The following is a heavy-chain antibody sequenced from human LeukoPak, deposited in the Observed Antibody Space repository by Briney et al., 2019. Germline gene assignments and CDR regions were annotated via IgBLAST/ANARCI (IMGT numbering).Heavy chain of an antibody. CDR3: TPPGSSGIYIY. Sequence: GGSLRLSCAASGFTFSSYWMSWVRQAPGKGLEWVSGISGSGDTTYYADSVRGRFTISRDNSKNTLFLQMNSLRPEDTAVYYCTPPGSSGIYIYWGQGTLVTVSS. V-gene: IGHV3-23*01. CDR2: ISGSGDTT. D-gene: IGHD1-26*01. J-gene: IGHJ4*02. CDR1: GFTFSSYW.